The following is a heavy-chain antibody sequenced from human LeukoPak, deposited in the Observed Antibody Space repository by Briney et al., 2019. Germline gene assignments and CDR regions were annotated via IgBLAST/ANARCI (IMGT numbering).Heavy chain of an antibody. V-gene: IGHV5-51*01. CDR3: ARRYYDSSGYYYFDY. Sequence: GESLKISCKGSGYSFISYWIGWVRQMPGKGLEWMGIIYPGDSDIRYRPSFQGQVTISVGKSISTAYLQWSSLKAADTAMYYCARRYYDSSGYYYFDYWGQGTLVTVSS. J-gene: IGHJ4*02. CDR1: GYSFISYW. CDR2: IYPGDSDI. D-gene: IGHD3-22*01.